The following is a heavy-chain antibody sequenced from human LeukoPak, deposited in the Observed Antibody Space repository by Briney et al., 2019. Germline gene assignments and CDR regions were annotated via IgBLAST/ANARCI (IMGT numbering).Heavy chain of an antibody. J-gene: IGHJ4*02. Sequence: SETLSLTCTVSGGSISSGSYYWSWIRQPAGKGLEWIGRIYTSGSTNYNPSLKSRVTISVDTSKNQFSLKLSSVTAADTAVYYCARDTYYYGSGSYRLDYWGQGTLVTVSS. V-gene: IGHV4-61*02. CDR2: IYTSGST. D-gene: IGHD3-10*01. CDR3: ARDTYYYGSGSYRLDY. CDR1: GGSISSGSYY.